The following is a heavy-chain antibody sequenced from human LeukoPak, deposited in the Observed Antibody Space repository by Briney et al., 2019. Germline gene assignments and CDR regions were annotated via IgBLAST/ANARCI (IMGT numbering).Heavy chain of an antibody. CDR1: GGSVSSTTYY. V-gene: IGHV4-39*01. J-gene: IGHJ4*02. Sequence: PSETLSLTCTVSGGSVSSTTYYWSWIRQPPGKGLVWIASINYSGSTYYNPSLKSRVTISVDTSENQFSLKLSSVTAADTAVYYCARYVVYGSGKYYFDYWGQGTLVTVSS. CDR3: ARYVVYGSGKYYFDY. CDR2: INYSGST. D-gene: IGHD3-10*01.